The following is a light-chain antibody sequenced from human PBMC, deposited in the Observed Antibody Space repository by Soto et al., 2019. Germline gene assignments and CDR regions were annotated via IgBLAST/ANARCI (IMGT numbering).Light chain of an antibody. J-gene: IGKJ4*01. CDR1: QTVTSN. Sequence: EVVMTQSPATLSVSPGDRVTLSCRATQTVTSNLAWYQQKPGQAPRLLIYGASNRAIGIPDRISGSGSGTEFTLTISSLQSDDFAVYHCQQYNNWSLTFGGGTKVEIK. V-gene: IGKV3-15*01. CDR2: GAS. CDR3: QQYNNWSLT.